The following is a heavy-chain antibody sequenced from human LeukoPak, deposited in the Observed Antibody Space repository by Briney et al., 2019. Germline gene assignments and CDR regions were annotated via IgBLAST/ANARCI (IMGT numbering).Heavy chain of an antibody. J-gene: IGHJ6*02. Sequence: ASVKVSCKASGYTFTGYYMHWVGQAPGQGLEWKGWINPNSGGTNYAQKFQGRVTMTRDTSISTAYMELSRLRSDDTAVYYCARVVGITMVRGVTKQYYYYGMDVWGQGTTVTVSS. CDR2: INPNSGGT. D-gene: IGHD3-10*01. V-gene: IGHV1-2*02. CDR1: GYTFTGYY. CDR3: ARVVGITMVRGVTKQYYYYGMDV.